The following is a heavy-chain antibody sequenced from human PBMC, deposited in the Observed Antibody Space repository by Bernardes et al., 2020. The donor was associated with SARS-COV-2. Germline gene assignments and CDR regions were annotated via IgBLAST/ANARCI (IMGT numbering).Heavy chain of an antibody. V-gene: IGHV4-39*02. CDR1: GVSISSTIYY. D-gene: IGHD3-10*01. Sequence: SETLSLICTVSGVSISSTIYYWFWVLQPPVKVLDSICYISYSRNTYYNVSLKSRVTISVTSRNHFSLNLSSVTAADTAVYYCARYYGSGSLFDNWGQGTLVTVSS. CDR2: ISYSRNT. CDR3: ARYYGSGSLFDN. J-gene: IGHJ4*02.